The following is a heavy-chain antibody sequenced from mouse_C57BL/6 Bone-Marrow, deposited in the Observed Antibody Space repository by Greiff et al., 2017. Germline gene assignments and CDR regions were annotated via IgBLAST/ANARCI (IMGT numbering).Heavy chain of an antibody. V-gene: IGHV1-66*01. CDR3: EVGSPLYWYFDV. Sequence: QVQLQQSGPELVKPGASVKISCKASGYSFTSYYIHWVKQRPGQGLEWIGWIYPGSGNTKYNEKFKGKATLTADTSSSTAYMQLSSLTSEDSAVYYCEVGSPLYWYFDVWGTGTTVTVSS. CDR1: GYSFTSYY. J-gene: IGHJ1*03. CDR2: IYPGSGNT. D-gene: IGHD1-1*02.